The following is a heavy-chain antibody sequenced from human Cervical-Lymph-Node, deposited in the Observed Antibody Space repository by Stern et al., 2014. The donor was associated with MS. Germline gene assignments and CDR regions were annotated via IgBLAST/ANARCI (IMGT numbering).Heavy chain of an antibody. CDR1: GFTFSTYA. CDR2: ISNDGTYK. J-gene: IGHJ4*02. CDR3: ARPGGNCGSSSCYIPYFDY. V-gene: IGHV3-30*04. Sequence: VQLVESGGGVVQPGRSLRLSCAASGFTFSTYAMHWVRQVPGKGLEWVTLISNDGTYKYYADSLKGRFTISRDNSKNTLYLQMNSLRPEDTAVYYCARPGGNCGSSSCYIPYFDYWGQGSLVTVSS. D-gene: IGHD2-2*01.